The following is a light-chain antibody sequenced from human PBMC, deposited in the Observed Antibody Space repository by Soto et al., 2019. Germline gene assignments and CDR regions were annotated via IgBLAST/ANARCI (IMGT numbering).Light chain of an antibody. J-gene: IGKJ3*01. V-gene: IGKV2-28*01. Sequence: EIVMTQSPLSLPVTPGEPASISCKSSQSLLHSNGYNYLDWYLQKPGQSPQLLIYAGSNRASGVLDRFSGSGSGTDFTLKISRVEAEDVAVYSCMQALQAPFTFGPGTKVDIQ. CDR3: MQALQAPFT. CDR2: AGS. CDR1: QSLLHSNGYNY.